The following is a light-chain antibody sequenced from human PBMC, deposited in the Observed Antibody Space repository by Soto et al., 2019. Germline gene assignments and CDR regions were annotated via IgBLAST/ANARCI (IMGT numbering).Light chain of an antibody. V-gene: IGLV2-14*01. CDR1: SSDVGGYNH. CDR2: EVS. Sequence: QSALTQPASVSGSPGQSITISCTGTSSDVGGYNHVSWYQQHPGKAPKLMIYEVSNRPSGISNRFSGSKSGNTASLTISGLQAEDEADYYCFSYTNSRTPGVFGEGTKLTVL. CDR3: FSYTNSRTPGV. J-gene: IGLJ3*02.